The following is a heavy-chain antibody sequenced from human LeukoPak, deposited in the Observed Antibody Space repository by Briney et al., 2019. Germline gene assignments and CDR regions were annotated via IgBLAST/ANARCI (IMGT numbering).Heavy chain of an antibody. D-gene: IGHD6-13*01. CDR1: GYTFTSYA. Sequence: ASVKVSCKASGYTFTSYAISWVRQAPGQGLEWMGWISSYNGNTHYAQKLQGRVTMTTDTSTSTAYMELRSLRSDGTAVYYCARDKPDRAAGHEDYWGQGTLVTVSS. CDR2: ISSYNGNT. CDR3: ARDKPDRAAGHEDY. V-gene: IGHV1-18*01. J-gene: IGHJ4*02.